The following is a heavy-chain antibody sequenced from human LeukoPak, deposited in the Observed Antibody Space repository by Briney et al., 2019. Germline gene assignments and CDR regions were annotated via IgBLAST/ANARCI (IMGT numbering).Heavy chain of an antibody. CDR3: ARDGPVEMATID. D-gene: IGHD5-24*01. CDR1: GGSISSGGYY. CDR2: IYYSGST. V-gene: IGHV4-31*03. Sequence: SQTLSLTCTVSGGSISSGGYYWSWIRQHPGKGLEWIGYIYYSGSTYYNPSLKSRVTISVDTSKNQFSLKPSSVTAADTAVYYCARDGPVEMATIDWGQGTLVTVSS. J-gene: IGHJ4*02.